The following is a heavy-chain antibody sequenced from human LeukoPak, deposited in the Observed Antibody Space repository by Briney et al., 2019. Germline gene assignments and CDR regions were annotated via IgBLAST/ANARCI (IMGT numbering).Heavy chain of an antibody. J-gene: IGHJ4*02. D-gene: IGHD4-17*01. CDR3: ARDGDYGDYGPVTPFDY. V-gene: IGHV3-21*01. CDR2: ISSSSSYI. CDR1: GFTFSSYS. Sequence: PGGSLRLSCAASGFTFSSYSMNWVRQAPGKGLEWVSSISSSSSYIYYADSVKGRFTISRDNAKNSLYLQMNSLRAEDTAVYYCARDGDYGDYGPVTPFDYWGQGTLVTVSS.